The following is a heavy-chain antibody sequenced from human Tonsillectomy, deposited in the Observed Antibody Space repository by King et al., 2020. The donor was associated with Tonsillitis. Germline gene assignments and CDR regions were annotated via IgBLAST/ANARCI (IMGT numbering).Heavy chain of an antibody. J-gene: IGHJ2*01. CDR2: IYYSGST. CDR1: GGSISSYY. V-gene: IGHV4-59*01. CDR3: AGERDGYGFVGLRYFDL. D-gene: IGHD5-24*01. Sequence: VQLQESGPGLVKPSETLSLTCTVSGGSISSYYWSWIRQPPGKGLEWIGYIYYSGSTNYNPSLKRRVTISVDTSKNQSSLKLSSVPAANTAVYYCAGERDGYGFVGLRYFDLWGRGTLVTVSS.